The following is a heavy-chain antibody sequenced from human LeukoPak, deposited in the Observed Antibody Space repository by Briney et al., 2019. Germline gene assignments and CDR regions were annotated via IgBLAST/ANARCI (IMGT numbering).Heavy chain of an antibody. Sequence: SETLSLTCTVSGGSISSYYWSWMRQPPGKRLEYLGYIYYSGSINYNRSLKGRVTISVDMSKNQFFLTLSSVTAADTAVDYCATHGVIGTKYYDYWGQGTLVTVSS. J-gene: IGHJ4*02. D-gene: IGHD2-21*01. CDR1: GGSISSYY. CDR2: IYYSGSI. CDR3: ATHGVIGTKYYDY. V-gene: IGHV4-59*01.